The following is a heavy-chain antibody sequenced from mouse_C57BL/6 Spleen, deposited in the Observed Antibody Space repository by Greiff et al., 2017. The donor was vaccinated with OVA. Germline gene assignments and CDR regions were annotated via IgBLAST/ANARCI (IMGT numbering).Heavy chain of an antibody. D-gene: IGHD2-4*01. Sequence: VQLQQSGPELVKPGASVKISCKASGYTFTDYYMNWVKQSHGKSLEWIGDINPNHGGTSYNQKFKGKATLTVDKSSSTAYMELRSLTSEDSAVYYCARESADYDGRPAWLAYWGQGTLVTVSA. CDR3: ARESADYDGRPAWLAY. J-gene: IGHJ3*01. V-gene: IGHV1-26*01. CDR2: INPNHGGT. CDR1: GYTFTDYY.